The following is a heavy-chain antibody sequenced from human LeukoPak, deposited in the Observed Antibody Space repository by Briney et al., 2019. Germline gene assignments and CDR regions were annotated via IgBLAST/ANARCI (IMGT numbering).Heavy chain of an antibody. Sequence: ASVKVSCKASGYTFTSYDINWVRQATGQGLEWMGWMNPNSGNTGYAQKFQGRVTITRNTSISTAYMELSSLRSEDTAVYYCARRGRIAAAGRLWFDPWGQGTLVTVSS. CDR3: ARRGRIAAAGRLWFDP. CDR1: GYTFTSYD. D-gene: IGHD6-13*01. V-gene: IGHV1-8*01. CDR2: MNPNSGNT. J-gene: IGHJ5*02.